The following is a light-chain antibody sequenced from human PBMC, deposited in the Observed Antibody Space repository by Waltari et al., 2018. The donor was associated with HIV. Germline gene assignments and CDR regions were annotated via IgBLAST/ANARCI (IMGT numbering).Light chain of an antibody. CDR2: NAS. J-gene: IGKJ1*01. Sequence: EIVLTQSPGTLSVSPGERVILSCRASPSVNSRSLAWYQQRPGQPPRLVISNASNRATGIPDRFSGSGSGTSFTLTISRLEPEDFAIYFCQQYGTSVRTFGQGTKVEMK. CDR1: PSVNSRS. CDR3: QQYGTSVRT. V-gene: IGKV3-20*01.